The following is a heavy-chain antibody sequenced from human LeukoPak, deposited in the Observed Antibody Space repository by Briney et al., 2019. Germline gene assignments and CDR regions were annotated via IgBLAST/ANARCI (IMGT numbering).Heavy chain of an antibody. CDR1: GYSISSTKW. D-gene: IGHD4-17*01. V-gene: IGHV4-4*02. Sequence: HSGTLPLTCPVSGYSISSTKWWDLVPQPPGKGPELVAEIDHRGNTNYHPSLKSRVTISVDRSKNQFSLKLTAVTAADTAVYYCARGYGPGYWGQGTLVTVSA. CDR3: ARGYGPGY. J-gene: IGHJ4*02. CDR2: IDHRGNT.